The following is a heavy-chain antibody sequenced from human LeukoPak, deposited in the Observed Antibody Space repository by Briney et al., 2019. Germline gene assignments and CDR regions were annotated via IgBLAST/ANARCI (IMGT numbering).Heavy chain of an antibody. CDR1: GFTFSSYW. D-gene: IGHD6-19*01. CDR2: IKQDGSEK. J-gene: IGHJ6*03. V-gene: IGHV3-7*01. CDR3: ARDRDSSGWWVDYYYMDV. Sequence: PGGSLRLSCAASGFTFSSYWMSWVRQAPGKGLEWVANIKQDGSEKYYVDSVKGRFTISRDNAKNSLYLQMNSLRAEDTAVYYCARDRDSSGWWVDYYYMDVWGKGTTVTVSS.